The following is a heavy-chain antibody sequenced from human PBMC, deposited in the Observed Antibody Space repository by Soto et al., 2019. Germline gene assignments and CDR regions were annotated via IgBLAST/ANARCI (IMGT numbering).Heavy chain of an antibody. V-gene: IGHV3-21*01. CDR1: GFTFSSYS. D-gene: IGHD6-19*01. CDR3: ARVWRESKELAAPFDY. CDR2: ISSSSSYI. Sequence: PGGSLRLSCAASGFTFSSYSMNWVRQAPGKGLEWVSSISSSSSYIYYADSVKGRFTISRDNAKNSLYLQMNSLRAEDTAVYYCARVWRESKELAAPFDYWGQETLVTTSS. J-gene: IGHJ4*02.